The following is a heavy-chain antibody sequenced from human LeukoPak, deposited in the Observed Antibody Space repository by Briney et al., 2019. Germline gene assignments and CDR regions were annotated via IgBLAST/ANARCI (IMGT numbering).Heavy chain of an antibody. CDR1: GGTFSSYA. J-gene: IGHJ4*02. D-gene: IGHD6-19*01. V-gene: IGHV1-69*05. Sequence: SVKVSCKASGGTFSSYAISWVRQAPGQGLEWMGRIIPIFGTANYAQKFQGRVTITTVETTSTAYMELSSLRSENTAVYYCASSFSSGWYSSGGIDYWGQGTLVTVSS. CDR3: ASSFSSGWYSSGGIDY. CDR2: IIPIFGTA.